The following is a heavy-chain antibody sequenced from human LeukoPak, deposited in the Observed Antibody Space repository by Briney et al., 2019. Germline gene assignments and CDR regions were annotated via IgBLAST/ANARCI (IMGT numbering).Heavy chain of an antibody. V-gene: IGHV3-11*01. CDR3: ARESHNHKSRNAFDI. J-gene: IGHJ3*02. Sequence: PGGSLRLSCAASGFTFSDYYMSWIRQAPGKGLEWVSYISSSGSTIYYADSVKGRFTISRDNAKNSLYLQMNSLRAEDTAVYYCARESHNHKSRNAFDIWGQGTTVTVSS. CDR2: ISSSGSTI. D-gene: IGHD1-1*01. CDR1: GFTFSDYY.